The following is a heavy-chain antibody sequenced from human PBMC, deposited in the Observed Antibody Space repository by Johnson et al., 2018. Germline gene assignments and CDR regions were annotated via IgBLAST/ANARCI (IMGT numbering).Heavy chain of an antibody. CDR1: GFTFSSYW. V-gene: IGHV3-7*01. CDR3: ARARPGYSSGWYGFYYYGMDV. CDR2: IKQDGSEK. Sequence: VQLVQSGGGLVQPGGSLRLSCAASGFTFSSYWMSWVRQAPGKGLEWVANIKQDGSEKYDVDSVKGRFIISRDNAKNSLYPQMNSLRAKETAVFYCARARPGYSSGWYGFYYYGMDVWGQGTTVTVSS. J-gene: IGHJ6*02. D-gene: IGHD6-19*01.